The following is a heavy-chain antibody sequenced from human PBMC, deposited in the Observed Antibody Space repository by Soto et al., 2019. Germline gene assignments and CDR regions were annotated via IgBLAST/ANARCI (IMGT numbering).Heavy chain of an antibody. D-gene: IGHD3-10*01. CDR3: ARDPPMGSYYRYYYYGMDV. J-gene: IGHJ6*02. Sequence: SVKVSCKASGYTFTSYGISWVRQAPGQGLEWMGWISAYNGNTNYAQKLQGRVTMTTDTSTSTAYMELRSLRSDDTAVYYCARDPPMGSYYRYYYYGMDVWGQGTTVTVSS. CDR1: GYTFTSYG. CDR2: ISAYNGNT. V-gene: IGHV1-18*04.